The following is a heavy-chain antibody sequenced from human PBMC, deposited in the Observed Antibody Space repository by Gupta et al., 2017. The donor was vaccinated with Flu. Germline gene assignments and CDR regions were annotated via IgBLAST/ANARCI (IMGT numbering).Heavy chain of an antibody. D-gene: IGHD6-6*01. CDR2: ISWNSGSI. CDR1: GFTFDDYA. CDR3: AKTGFARIAAPQGYYYGMDV. V-gene: IGHV3-9*01. J-gene: IGHJ6*02. Sequence: EVQLVESGGGLVQPGRSLRLSCAASGFTFDDYAMHWVRQAPGKGLEWVSGISWNSGSIGYADSVKGRFTISRDNAKNSLYLQMNSLRAEDTALYYCAKTGFARIAAPQGYYYGMDVWGQGTTVTVSS.